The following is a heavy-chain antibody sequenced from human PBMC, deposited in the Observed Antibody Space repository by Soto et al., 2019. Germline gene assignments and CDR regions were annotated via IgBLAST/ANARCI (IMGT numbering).Heavy chain of an antibody. Sequence: SETLSLTCAVSGGSLSSNNWWNWVRQPPGKGLEWIGEIYHSGTTNYNPSLKSRVTMSVDKSNNQFSLKLTSVTAADTAVYYCARDRTVGATRYYFDYWGPGTLVTVSS. CDR1: GGSLSSNNW. CDR3: ARDRTVGATRYYFDY. V-gene: IGHV4-4*02. J-gene: IGHJ4*02. CDR2: IYHSGTT. D-gene: IGHD1-26*01.